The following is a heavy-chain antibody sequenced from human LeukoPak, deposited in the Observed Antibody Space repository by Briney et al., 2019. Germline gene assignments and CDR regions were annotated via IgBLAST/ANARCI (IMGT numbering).Heavy chain of an antibody. Sequence: GGSLRLSCAASGFTFISYSMNWVRQAPGKGLGWVSSISSSSYIYYADSVKGRFTISRDNAKNSLYLQMNSLRAEDTAVYYCASMVRGGRNYYYYYYMDVWGKGTTVTISS. CDR1: GFTFISYS. CDR2: ISSSSYI. CDR3: ASMVRGGRNYYYYYYMDV. J-gene: IGHJ6*03. V-gene: IGHV3-21*01. D-gene: IGHD3-10*01.